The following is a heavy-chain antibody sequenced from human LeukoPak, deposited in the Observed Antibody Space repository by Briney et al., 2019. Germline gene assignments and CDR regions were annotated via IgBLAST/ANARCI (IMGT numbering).Heavy chain of an antibody. V-gene: IGHV4-34*01. CDR1: GGSFSGYY. CDR2: INHSGST. D-gene: IGHD6-13*01. Sequence: SETLSLTCAVYGGSFSGYYWSWIRQPPGKGLEWIGEINHSGSTNYNPSLKSRVTISVDTSNNQFSLKLSSVTAADTAVYYCARGFRSSWAPFDYWGQGTLVTVSS. CDR3: ARGFRSSWAPFDY. J-gene: IGHJ4*02.